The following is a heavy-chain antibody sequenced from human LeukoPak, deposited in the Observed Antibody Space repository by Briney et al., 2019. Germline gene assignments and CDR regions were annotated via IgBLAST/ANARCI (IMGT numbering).Heavy chain of an antibody. Sequence: SETLSLTCTVSGGSISSYYWSRIRQPAGKGLEWIGRIYTSGSTNYNPSLKSRVTMSVDTSKNQFSLKLSSVTAADTAVYYCARDLKGDYDYVWGSYRYRKNDAFDIWGQGTMVTVSS. CDR3: ARDLKGDYDYVWGSYRYRKNDAFDI. CDR2: IYTSGST. D-gene: IGHD3-16*02. V-gene: IGHV4-4*07. J-gene: IGHJ3*02. CDR1: GGSISSYY.